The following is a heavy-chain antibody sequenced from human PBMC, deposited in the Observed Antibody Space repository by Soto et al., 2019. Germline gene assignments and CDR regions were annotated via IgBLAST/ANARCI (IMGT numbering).Heavy chain of an antibody. CDR1: GFTFNTYA. D-gene: IGHD3-22*01. J-gene: IGHJ2*01. CDR2: VSYDGNSK. V-gene: IGHV3-30*03. CDR3: ARVEVVAVTWWYFDL. Sequence: QVQLVESGGGVVQPGRSLRLSCAASGFTFNTYAIHWVRQAPGKGLEWVALVSYDGNSKYFADSVKGRFTISRDNSKNTVYLQMNSLRTEDTAVYYCARVEVVAVTWWYFDLWGRGTVVTVSS.